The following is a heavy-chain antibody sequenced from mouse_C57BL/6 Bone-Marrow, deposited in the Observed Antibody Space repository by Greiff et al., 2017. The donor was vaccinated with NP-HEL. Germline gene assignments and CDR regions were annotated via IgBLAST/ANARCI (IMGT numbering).Heavy chain of an antibody. D-gene: IGHD3-3*01. V-gene: IGHV5-4*01. CDR3: AREIGLGIPYYFDY. CDR1: GFTFSSYA. Sequence: EVKVEESGGGLVKPGGSLKLSCAASGFTFSSYAMSWVRQTPEKRLEWVATISDGGSYTYYPDNVKGRFTISRDNAKNNLYLQMSHLKSEDTAMYYCAREIGLGIPYYFDYWGQGTTLTVSS. CDR2: ISDGGSYT. J-gene: IGHJ2*01.